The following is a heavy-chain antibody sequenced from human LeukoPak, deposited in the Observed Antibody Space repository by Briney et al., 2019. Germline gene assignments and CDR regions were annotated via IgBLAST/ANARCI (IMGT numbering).Heavy chain of an antibody. CDR1: GYTFTSYD. J-gene: IGHJ6*03. CDR3: ARVGWELPYYYYYYMDV. V-gene: IGHV1-8*01. Sequence: ASVKVSCKASGYTFTSYDINWVRQATGQGLEWMGWMNPNSGNTGYAQKFQGRVTMTRNTSISTAYMELSSLRSEDTAVYYCARVGWELPYYYYYYMDVWGKGTTVTVSS. D-gene: IGHD1-26*01. CDR2: MNPNSGNT.